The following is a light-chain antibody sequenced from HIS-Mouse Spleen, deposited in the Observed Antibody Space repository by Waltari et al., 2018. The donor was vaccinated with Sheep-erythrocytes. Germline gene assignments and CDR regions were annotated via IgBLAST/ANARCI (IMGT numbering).Light chain of an antibody. CDR2: EDN. V-gene: IGLV6-57*02. CDR1: RDLTAPKS. Sequence: NFMLTQPPSVSESPGKSVTSSCTGSRDLTAPKSVHMYQQRPGSAPTTVIYEDNQRPSGVPDRFSGSIDSSSNSASLTISGLKTEDEADYYCQSYDSSNSWVFGGGTKLTVL. J-gene: IGLJ3*02. CDR3: QSYDSSNSWV.